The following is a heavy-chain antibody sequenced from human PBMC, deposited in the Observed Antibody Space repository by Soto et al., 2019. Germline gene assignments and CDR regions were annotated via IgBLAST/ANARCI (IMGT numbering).Heavy chain of an antibody. J-gene: IGHJ4*02. V-gene: IGHV4-34*01. CDR1: GGSVSSGGYS. Sequence: PSETLSLTCAVSGGSVSSGGYSWSWIRQPPGKGLEWIGEINHSGSTNYNPSLKSRVTISVDTSKNQFSLKLSSVTAADTAVYYCARVNPQIGGVIVKGFDYWGQGTLVTVSS. D-gene: IGHD3-16*02. CDR2: INHSGST. CDR3: ARVNPQIGGVIVKGFDY.